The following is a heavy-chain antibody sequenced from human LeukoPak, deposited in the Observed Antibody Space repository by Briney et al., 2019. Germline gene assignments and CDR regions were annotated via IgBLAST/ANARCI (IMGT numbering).Heavy chain of an antibody. Sequence: PSETLSLTCTVSGGSISNYYWSWIRQPPGEGLEWIGYIYYSGSTNYNPSLKSRVTISVDTSKNQFTLKLSSVTAADTAVYYCARQSSGWYDWFDPWGQGTLVTVSS. CDR2: IYYSGST. CDR1: GGSISNYY. CDR3: ARQSSGWYDWFDP. V-gene: IGHV4-59*01. D-gene: IGHD6-19*01. J-gene: IGHJ5*02.